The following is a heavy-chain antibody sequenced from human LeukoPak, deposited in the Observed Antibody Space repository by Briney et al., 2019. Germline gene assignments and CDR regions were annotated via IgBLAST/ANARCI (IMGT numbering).Heavy chain of an antibody. Sequence: GGSLRLSCVASGFIFDDYAMSWVRQAPGKGLEWVSGINWNGVSTGYADSVKGRFTISRDNAKNSLYLQMNSLRAEDTAVYYCARDSSGWSYFDYWGQGTLVTVSS. V-gene: IGHV3-20*04. J-gene: IGHJ4*02. CDR2: INWNGVST. D-gene: IGHD6-19*01. CDR1: GFIFDDYA. CDR3: ARDSSGWSYFDY.